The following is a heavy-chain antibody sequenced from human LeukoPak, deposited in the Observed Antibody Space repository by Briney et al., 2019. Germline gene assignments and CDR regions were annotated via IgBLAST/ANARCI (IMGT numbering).Heavy chain of an antibody. V-gene: IGHV3-11*04. Sequence: GGSLRLSCVASGVTLSDNHMSWIRQAPGKGPEWVSYISTSGNSINYADSVKGRFTISRDNAKKSLYLQMNSLRAEDTAFYYCAREAGTIFGVVSPFHYWGQGTLVTVSS. CDR2: ISTSGNSI. CDR3: AREAGTIFGVVSPFHY. J-gene: IGHJ4*02. D-gene: IGHD3-3*01. CDR1: GVTLSDNH.